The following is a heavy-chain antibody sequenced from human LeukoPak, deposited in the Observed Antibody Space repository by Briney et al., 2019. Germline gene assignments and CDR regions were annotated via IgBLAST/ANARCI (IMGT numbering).Heavy chain of an antibody. V-gene: IGHV4-59*01. Sequence: SETLSLTCTVSGGPISSYYWSWIRQPPGKGLEWIGYIYYSGSTNYNPSLKSRVTISVDTSKNQFSLKLSSVTAADTAVYYCARDRGGYGDYFDYWGQGTLVTVSS. CDR1: GGPISSYY. J-gene: IGHJ4*02. D-gene: IGHD4-17*01. CDR2: IYYSGST. CDR3: ARDRGGYGDYFDY.